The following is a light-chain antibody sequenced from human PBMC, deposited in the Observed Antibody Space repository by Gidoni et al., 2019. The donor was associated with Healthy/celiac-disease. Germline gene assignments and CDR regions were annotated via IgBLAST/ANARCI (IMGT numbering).Light chain of an antibody. CDR2: WAS. V-gene: IGKV4-1*01. CDR1: QSVLYSSNNKNY. Sequence: IFMTPSPASLAVSLGERATINCKSSQSVLYSSNNKNYLAWYQQKPGQPPKLLIYWASTRESGVPDRFSGSGSGTDFTLTISSLQAEDVAVYYCQQYYSPYTFGQXTKLEIK. J-gene: IGKJ2*01. CDR3: QQYYSPYT.